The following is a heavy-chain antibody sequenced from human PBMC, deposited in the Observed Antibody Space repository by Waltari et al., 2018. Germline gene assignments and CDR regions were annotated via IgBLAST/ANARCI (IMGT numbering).Heavy chain of an antibody. V-gene: IGHV3-9*01. CDR1: GFKFDDYA. Sequence: EVQLVESGGGLVQPGRSLRLSCAASGFKFDDYAMHWVRQAPGKGLEWVSGRSWKCDSLGYADTWKGRFTISRDNAKNSLYLQMNSLRPEDTALYYCARKDAFDIWGQGTMVTVSS. CDR3: ARKDAFDI. J-gene: IGHJ3*02. CDR2: RSWKCDSL.